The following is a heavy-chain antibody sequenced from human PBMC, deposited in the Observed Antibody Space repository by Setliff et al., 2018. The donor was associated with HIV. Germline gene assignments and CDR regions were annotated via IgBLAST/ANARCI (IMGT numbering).Heavy chain of an antibody. CDR1: GYSFTTYG. Sequence: ASVKVSCKASGYSFTTYGVYWVRQAPGQGLEWMGWIGTQNGNTNYAQKFQGRVTMTTDTSTNTAYMELSSLTSDDTAVYYCARGLSSQTYWGTRPLGLDYWGQGSLVTVSS. CDR2: IGTQNGNT. V-gene: IGHV1-18*01. CDR3: ARGLSSQTYWGTRPLGLDY. J-gene: IGHJ4*01. D-gene: IGHD2-2*01.